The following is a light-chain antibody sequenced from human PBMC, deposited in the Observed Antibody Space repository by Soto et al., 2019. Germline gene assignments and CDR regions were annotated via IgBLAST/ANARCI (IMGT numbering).Light chain of an antibody. CDR1: QSVGSY. CDR2: DAS. J-gene: IGKJ1*01. Sequence: EIVLTQSPATLSLSPGERATLSCRASQSVGSYLAWYQQKPGQAPRLLIYDASNRATGIPARFSGSGSGTDFTLTISSLEPEDFAVYYCQQRSNWPPGWTFGQGTKVDIK. CDR3: QQRSNWPPGWT. V-gene: IGKV3-11*01.